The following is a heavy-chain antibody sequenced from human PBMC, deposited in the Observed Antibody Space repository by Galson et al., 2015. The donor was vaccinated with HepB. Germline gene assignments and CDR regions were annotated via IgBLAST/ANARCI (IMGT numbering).Heavy chain of an antibody. D-gene: IGHD3-22*01. J-gene: IGHJ4*02. CDR1: GYFFSDYG. V-gene: IGHV1-18*01. Sequence: SCKASGYFFSDYGINWMRQAPGQGLEWMGWISAYTGNTNYAQKFQDRVTMTTDTSTKTAYMQLRSLRSDDTAVYFCARDLLSSYDTSGHYSHKLPFDYWGQGTLVTVSS. CDR3: ARDLLSSYDTSGHYSHKLPFDY. CDR2: ISAYTGNT.